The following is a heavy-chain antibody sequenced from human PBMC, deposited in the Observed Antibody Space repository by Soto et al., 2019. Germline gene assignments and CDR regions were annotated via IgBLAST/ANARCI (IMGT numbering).Heavy chain of an antibody. Sequence: SETLSLTCSVSGGSISGYYWSWIRQPPGKGLQWIGYIYYSGSTNYNPSLKSRVTISVDTSKNQFFLKLSSVTAADTAVYYCARTSQLGFYYYGMDVWGQGTTVTVSS. V-gene: IGHV4-59*01. J-gene: IGHJ6*02. CDR2: IYYSGST. CDR3: ARTSQLGFYYYGMDV. CDR1: GGSISGYY. D-gene: IGHD7-27*01.